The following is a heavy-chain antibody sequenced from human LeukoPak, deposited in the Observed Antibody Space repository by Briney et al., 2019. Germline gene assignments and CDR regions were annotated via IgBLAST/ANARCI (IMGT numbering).Heavy chain of an antibody. CDR2: INHSGST. Sequence: PSETLSLTCAVYGGSFSGYYWSWIRQPPGKGLEWIGEINHSGSTNYNPSLKSRVTISVDTSKNQFSLNLRSVTAADTAIYYCARLPSTDYSIDNWGQGTLVTVSS. CDR3: ARLPSTDYSIDN. V-gene: IGHV4-34*01. J-gene: IGHJ4*02. D-gene: IGHD3-16*01. CDR1: GGSFSGYY.